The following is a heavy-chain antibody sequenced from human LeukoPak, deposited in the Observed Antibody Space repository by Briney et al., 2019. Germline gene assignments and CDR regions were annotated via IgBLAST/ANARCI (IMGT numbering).Heavy chain of an antibody. CDR2: INHSGSI. D-gene: IGHD2-15*01. CDR1: GGSLSGYY. Sequence: SETLSLTCAFYGGSLSGYYWSWIRQPPGKGLQWIGEINHSGSIKNNASLKSRVTISIDTSKNQFSLKLSSVTAAGTAVYYCARGLSRLPPGGYWGQGTLVTVSS. J-gene: IGHJ4*02. V-gene: IGHV4-34*01. CDR3: ARGLSRLPPGGY.